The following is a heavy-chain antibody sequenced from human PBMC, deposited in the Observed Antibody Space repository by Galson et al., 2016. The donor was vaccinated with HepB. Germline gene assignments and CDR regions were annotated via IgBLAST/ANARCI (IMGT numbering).Heavy chain of an antibody. CDR1: GGSISSYY. Sequence: SETLSLTCTVSGGSISSYYWSWIRQPPGKELEWIGYVYYRGSTNYNPSLKSRVTISVDTSKNQFSLKLSSVTAADTAVYYCATLTNLPYVRRAYFDLWGRGTLVTVSS. D-gene: IGHD4/OR15-4a*01. J-gene: IGHJ2*01. CDR2: VYYRGST. V-gene: IGHV4-59*01. CDR3: ATLTNLPYVRRAYFDL.